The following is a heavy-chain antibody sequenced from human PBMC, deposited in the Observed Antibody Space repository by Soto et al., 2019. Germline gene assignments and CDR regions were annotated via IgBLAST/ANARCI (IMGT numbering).Heavy chain of an antibody. CDR1: GGSISSSNW. D-gene: IGHD3-22*01. CDR2: IYHSGTT. J-gene: IGHJ4*02. Sequence: PPETMCLTSAASGGSISSSNWWSWVLQPQGKGLEWIGEIYHSGTTNYNPSLKSRVPISVDKSKKQFSLRLTCVADADKAVYYCSRVNYYDSRGYDYWRQGTLVTVS. CDR3: SRVNYYDSRGYDY. V-gene: IGHV4-4*03.